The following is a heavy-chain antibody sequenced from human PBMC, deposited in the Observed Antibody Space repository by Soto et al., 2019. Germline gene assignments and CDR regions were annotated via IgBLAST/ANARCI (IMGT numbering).Heavy chain of an antibody. J-gene: IGHJ5*02. D-gene: IGHD4-4*01. CDR1: GGSFSGYY. Sequence: PSETLSLNCAVYGGSFSGYYWSWIRQPLGKGLEWIGEINHSGSTNYNPSLKSRVTISVDTSKNQFSLKLSSVTAADTAVYYCARDPYSTWGQGTLVTVS. CDR2: INHSGST. V-gene: IGHV4-34*01. CDR3: ARDPYST.